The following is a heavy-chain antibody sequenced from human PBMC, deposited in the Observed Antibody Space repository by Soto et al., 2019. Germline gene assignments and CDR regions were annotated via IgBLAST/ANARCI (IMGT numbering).Heavy chain of an antibody. Sequence: ASVKVSCKASGYTFTSYYMHWVRQAPGQGLEWMGIINPSGGSTSYAQKFQGRVTMTRDTSTSTVYMELSSLRSEDTAAYYCARDPGDGYSWANFFDYWGQGTLVTVSS. J-gene: IGHJ4*02. CDR1: GYTFTSYY. CDR2: INPSGGST. CDR3: ARDPGDGYSWANFFDY. V-gene: IGHV1-46*01. D-gene: IGHD2-21*01.